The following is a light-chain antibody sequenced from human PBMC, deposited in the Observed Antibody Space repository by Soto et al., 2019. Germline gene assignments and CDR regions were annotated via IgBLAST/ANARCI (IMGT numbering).Light chain of an antibody. CDR2: EVS. Sequence: QSVLTQPASVSGSPGQSITISCTGTSSDVGVYNYVSWYQQHPGKAPKLMIYEVSNRPSGVSNRFSGSKSRNTASLTISGLQAEDEADYYCKSYTSSSTYVFGAGTKVTVL. J-gene: IGLJ1*01. CDR1: SSDVGVYNY. V-gene: IGLV2-14*01. CDR3: KSYTSSSTYV.